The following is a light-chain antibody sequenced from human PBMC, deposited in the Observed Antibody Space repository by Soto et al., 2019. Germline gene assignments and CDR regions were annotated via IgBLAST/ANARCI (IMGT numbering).Light chain of an antibody. CDR2: GAS. V-gene: IGKV3-15*01. CDR1: QSVSTN. J-gene: IGKJ4*01. CDR3: QQYNEWPLT. Sequence: ETVMTQSPATLSVSPGERATLSCGASQSVSTNLAWYQQKPGQVPRLLIYGASTRASDIPARFSGSGSGTEFTPTISRLQSEDFAVYYCQQYNEWPLTFGGGTKVEIE.